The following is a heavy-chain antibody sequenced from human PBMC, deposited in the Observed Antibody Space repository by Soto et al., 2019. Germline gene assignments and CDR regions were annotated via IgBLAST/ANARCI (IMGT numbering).Heavy chain of an antibody. V-gene: IGHV2-5*02. D-gene: IGHD3-10*01. CDR1: GFSLSTSGVG. CDR2: IYWDDDK. Sequence: SGPTLVNPTQTLTLTCTFSGFSLSTSGVGVGWIRQPPGKALEWLALIYWDDDKRYSPSLKSRLTITKDTSKNQVVLTMTNMDPVDTATYYCAHRRYTMVRGAIPYFDYWGQGTLVTVSS. J-gene: IGHJ4*02. CDR3: AHRRYTMVRGAIPYFDY.